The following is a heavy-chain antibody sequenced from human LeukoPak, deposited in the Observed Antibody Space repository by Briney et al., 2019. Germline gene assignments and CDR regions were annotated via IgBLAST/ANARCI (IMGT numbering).Heavy chain of an antibody. D-gene: IGHD6-6*01. V-gene: IGHV4-61*02. J-gene: IGHJ4*02. CDR2: IYTSGTT. CDR3: ARVTTGSSSIFDS. CDR1: GGSVSSVSYY. Sequence: SSETLSLTCTVSGGSVSSVSYYWSWIRQPAGKGLEWIGRIYTSGTTNYNPSLKSRVAISLDTSKNQFSLKLSSVTAADTAVYYCARVTTGSSSIFDSWGQGTLVTVSS.